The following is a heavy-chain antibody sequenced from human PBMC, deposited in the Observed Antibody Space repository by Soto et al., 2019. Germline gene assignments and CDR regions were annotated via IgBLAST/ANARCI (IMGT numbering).Heavy chain of an antibody. V-gene: IGHV3-66*01. Sequence: EVQLVESGGGLVQRGGSLRLSCAASGITVYNNYMSWVRQAPGKGLEWVSVIYSGGSTSYADSVKGRFTISRDGSKNTVYLQMNSLRAEDTAVYYCARDVDVWGRGITVTVSS. CDR2: IYSGGST. J-gene: IGHJ6*04. CDR3: ARDVDV. CDR1: GITVYNNY.